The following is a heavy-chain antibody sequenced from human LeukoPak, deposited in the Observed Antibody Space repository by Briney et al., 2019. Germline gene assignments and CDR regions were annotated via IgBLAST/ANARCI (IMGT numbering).Heavy chain of an antibody. CDR1: GFTFSSYA. CDR3: AGSPTVDAAFDI. J-gene: IGHJ3*02. D-gene: IGHD4-23*01. V-gene: IGHV3-23*01. CDR2: ISGSGGST. Sequence: GGSLRLSCAASGFTFSSYAMSWVRQAPGKGLEWVSSISGSGGSTYYADSVRGRFIVSRDNSRNTLALQMNSLRAEDTAVYYCAGSPTVDAAFDIWGQGTMVTVSS.